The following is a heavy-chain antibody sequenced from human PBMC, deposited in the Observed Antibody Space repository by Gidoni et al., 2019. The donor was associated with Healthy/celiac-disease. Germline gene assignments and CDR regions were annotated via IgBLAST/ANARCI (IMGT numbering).Heavy chain of an antibody. D-gene: IGHD3-3*01. CDR2: IYYSGST. J-gene: IGHJ6*02. V-gene: IGHV4-39*01. Sequence: QLQLQESGPGLVKPSETLSLTCTVSGGSLSSSRYYWGWIRQPPGKGLEWIGSIYYSGSTYYNPSLKGRVTISVDTSKNQFSLKLSSVTAGETAVYYCARHGGGPTYYDFWSGSDGMDVWGQGTTVTVSS. CDR3: ARHGGGPTYYDFWSGSDGMDV. CDR1: GGSLSSSRYY.